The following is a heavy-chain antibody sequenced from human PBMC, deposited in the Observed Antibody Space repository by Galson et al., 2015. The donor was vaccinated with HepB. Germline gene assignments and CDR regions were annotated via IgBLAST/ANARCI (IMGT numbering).Heavy chain of an antibody. J-gene: IGHJ4*02. CDR2: ISAYNVNT. CDR3: ARARYSSSPPDY. CDR1: GYTFSSLG. D-gene: IGHD3-22*01. Sequence: SVKVSCKASGYTFSSLGITWVRQAPGQGLEWMGWISAYNVNTNYEQKFQGRVTMTTDTSTSTAYLELRSLRSDDSAVYHCARARYSSSPPDYWGQGTLVTVSS. V-gene: IGHV1-18*01.